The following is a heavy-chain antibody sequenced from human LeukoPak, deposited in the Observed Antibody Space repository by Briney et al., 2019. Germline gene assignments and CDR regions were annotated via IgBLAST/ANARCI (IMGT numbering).Heavy chain of an antibody. CDR3: ASSIDHPSYYYYGMDV. V-gene: IGHV4-30-2*01. CDR2: IYHSGST. D-gene: IGHD1-14*01. Sequence: PSQTLSLTCAVSGGSISSGGYSWSWIRQPPGKGLEWIGYIYHSGSTYYNPSLKSRVTISVDRSKNQFSLKLSSVTAADTAVYYCASSIDHPSYYYYGMDVWGQGTTVTFSS. J-gene: IGHJ6*02. CDR1: GGSISSGGYS.